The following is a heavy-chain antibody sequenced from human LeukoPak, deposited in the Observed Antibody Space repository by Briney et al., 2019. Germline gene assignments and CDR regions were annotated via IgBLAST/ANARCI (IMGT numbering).Heavy chain of an antibody. Sequence: SETLSLTCTVSGGSISSYYWSWIRQPPGKGLEWIGYIYYSGSTNYNPSLKSRVTISVDTSKNQFSLKLSSVTAADTAVYYCARDQNCGGDCYWAPGAFDIWGQGTMVTVSS. V-gene: IGHV4-59*01. J-gene: IGHJ3*02. CDR3: ARDQNCGGDCYWAPGAFDI. D-gene: IGHD2-21*02. CDR2: IYYSGST. CDR1: GGSISSYY.